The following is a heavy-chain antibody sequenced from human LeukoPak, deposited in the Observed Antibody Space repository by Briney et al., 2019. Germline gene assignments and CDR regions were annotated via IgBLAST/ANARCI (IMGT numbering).Heavy chain of an antibody. J-gene: IGHJ4*02. V-gene: IGHV3-21*01. CDR2: ISSSSSYI. CDR1: GFTFSSYS. D-gene: IGHD6-13*01. Sequence: GGSLRLSCAASGFTFSSYSMNLVRQAPGKGLEWVSSISSSSSYIYYADSVKGRFTISRDNAKNSLYLQMNSLRAEDTAVYYCARGSVVAAAGISYWGQGTLVTVSS. CDR3: ARGSVVAAAGISY.